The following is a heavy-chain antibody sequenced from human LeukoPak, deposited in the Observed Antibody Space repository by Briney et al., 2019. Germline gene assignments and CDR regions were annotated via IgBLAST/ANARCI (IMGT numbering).Heavy chain of an antibody. V-gene: IGHV1-2*02. J-gene: IGHJ4*02. CDR3: ASALRCVESDFDY. D-gene: IGHD3-3*01. CDR1: GYTFTGYY. Sequence: ASVKVSCKASGYTFTGYYMHWVRQAPGQGLEWMGWINPNSGGTNYAQKFQGRVTMTRDTSISTAYMELSRLRSYDTAVYYCASALRCVESDFDYWGQGTLVTVSS. CDR2: INPNSGGT.